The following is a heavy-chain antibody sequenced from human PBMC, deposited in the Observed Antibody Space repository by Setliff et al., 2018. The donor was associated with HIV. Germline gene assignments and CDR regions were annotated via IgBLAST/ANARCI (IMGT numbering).Heavy chain of an antibody. CDR3: ARDPFMATIRYAFDI. J-gene: IGHJ3*02. CDR1: GASIRSGVYY. Sequence: SETLSLTCAVSGASIRSGVYYWSWIRQPAGKGPERMGHIFPSGSTNYSPSLKSRITISMDTSKNQFSLKLSSVTAADTAVYYCARDPFMATIRYAFDIWGQGTMVT. D-gene: IGHD5-12*01. V-gene: IGHV4-61*09. CDR2: IFPSGST.